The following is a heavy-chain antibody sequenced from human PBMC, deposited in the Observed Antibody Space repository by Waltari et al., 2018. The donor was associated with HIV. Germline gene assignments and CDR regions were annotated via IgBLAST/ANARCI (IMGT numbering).Heavy chain of an antibody. J-gene: IGHJ6*02. D-gene: IGHD3-16*01. CDR3: TRAYGYYYYYGMDV. CDR1: GFTVSIYY. Sequence: VRLVESGGGLIQPGGSLRLSCAASGFTVSIYYMSWVRQAPGKGLEWVGFIRSKAYGGTTEYAASVKGRFTISRDDSKSIAYLQMNSLKTEDTAVYYCTRAYGYYYYYGMDVWGQGTTVTVSS. CDR2: IRSKAYGGTT. V-gene: IGHV3-49*04.